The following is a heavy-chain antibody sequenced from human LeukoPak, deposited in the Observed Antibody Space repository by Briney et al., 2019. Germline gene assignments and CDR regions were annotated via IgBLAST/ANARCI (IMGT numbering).Heavy chain of an antibody. V-gene: IGHV4-61*02. CDR1: GGSISSGSYY. D-gene: IGHD6-19*01. CDR3: ARGGQWLVHPFDY. J-gene: IGHJ4*02. CDR2: IYTSGST. Sequence: SETLSLTCTVSGGSISSGSYYWSWIRQPAGKGLEWIGRIYTSGSTNYNPSLKSRVTISVDTSKNQFSLKLSSVTAADTAVYYCARGGQWLVHPFDYWGQGTLVTVSS.